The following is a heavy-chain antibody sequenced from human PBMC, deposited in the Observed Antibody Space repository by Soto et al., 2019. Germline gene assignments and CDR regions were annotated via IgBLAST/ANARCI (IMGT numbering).Heavy chain of an antibody. CDR1: GFSLSTSGVG. D-gene: IGHD2-15*01. CDR3: ALRRGYCSGGSCYSIWFDP. J-gene: IGHJ5*02. V-gene: IGHV2-5*02. CDR2: IYWDDDK. Sequence: SGPTLVNPTQTLTLTCTFSGFSLSTSGVGVGWIRQPPGKALEWLALIYWDDDKRYSPSLKSRLTITKDTSKNQVVLTMTNMDPVDTATYYCALRRGYCSGGSCYSIWFDPWGQGTLVSVSS.